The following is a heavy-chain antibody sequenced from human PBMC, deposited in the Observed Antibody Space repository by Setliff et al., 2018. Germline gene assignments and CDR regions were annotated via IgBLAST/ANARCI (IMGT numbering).Heavy chain of an antibody. D-gene: IGHD3-10*01. CDR1: GGSLRDSAIF. Sequence: SETLSLTCTVSGGSLRDSAIFWGWIRQPPGKGLEWIGCTYYNGDTYYNPSLKSRLTMSLDTSRNQFSLKLSYVTAADTALSYCARHVGIRGRGYNYYYYYMDVWGKGTTVTVSS. V-gene: IGHV4-39*01. CDR2: TYYNGDT. CDR3: ARHVGIRGRGYNYYYYYMDV. J-gene: IGHJ6*03.